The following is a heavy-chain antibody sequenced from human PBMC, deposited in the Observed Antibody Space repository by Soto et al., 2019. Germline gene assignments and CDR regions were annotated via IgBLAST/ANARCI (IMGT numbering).Heavy chain of an antibody. J-gene: IGHJ6*02. V-gene: IGHV3-48*02. Sequence: PGGSLRLSCAASGFTFNNYWMSWVRLAPGTGLEWVSYISNNSSTIYYVDSAKGRFTISRDNAKNSLYLQMNSLRDEDTAVYYCARDYGGITYYYYYGMDVWGQGTTVTVSS. D-gene: IGHD4-17*01. CDR1: GFTFNNYW. CDR3: ARDYGGITYYYYYGMDV. CDR2: ISNNSSTI.